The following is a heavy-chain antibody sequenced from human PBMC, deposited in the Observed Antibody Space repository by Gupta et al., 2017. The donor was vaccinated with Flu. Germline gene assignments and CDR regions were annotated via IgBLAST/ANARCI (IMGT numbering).Heavy chain of an antibody. D-gene: IGHD3-10*01. CDR2: IWYDGSNK. Sequence: QVQLVESGGGVVQPGRSLRLSCAASGFTFSIYGMHWVRQAPGKGGEWVAVIWYDGSNKYNADYVKGRFTISRDNCKNTMYLQMNSMRAEETAVYYCAKEYGGGSDPRTPIDYWGQGTLVTVSS. CDR3: AKEYGGGSDPRTPIDY. V-gene: IGHV3-33*06. CDR1: GFTFSIYG. J-gene: IGHJ4*02.